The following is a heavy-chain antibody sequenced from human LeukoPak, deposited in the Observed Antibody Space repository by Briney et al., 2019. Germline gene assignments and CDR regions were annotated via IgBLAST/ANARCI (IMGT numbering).Heavy chain of an antibody. D-gene: IGHD1-7*01. Sequence: GGSLRLSCAASGFTFSSYAMNWVRQAPGKGLEWISSISGSGDNTYYADSVKGRFTISRGNSKNTLYLQMNSLRAEDTAVYYCARGTRVQLVLTWGQGTLVTVSS. V-gene: IGHV3-23*01. J-gene: IGHJ5*02. CDR2: ISGSGDNT. CDR3: ARGTRVQLVLT. CDR1: GFTFSSYA.